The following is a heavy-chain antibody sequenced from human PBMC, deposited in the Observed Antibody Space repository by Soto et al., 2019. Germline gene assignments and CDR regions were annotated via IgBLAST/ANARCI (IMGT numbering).Heavy chain of an antibody. D-gene: IGHD1-7*01. CDR3: ARDDWNYGGYYFDY. CDR1: GGTFSSYT. J-gene: IGHJ4*02. V-gene: IGHV1-69*04. Sequence: ASVKVSCKASGGTFSSYTISWVRQAPGQGLEWMGRIIPILGIANYAQKFQGRVTITADKSTSTAYMELSSLRSEDTAVYYCARDDWNYGGYYFDYWGQGTLVTVSS. CDR2: IIPILGIA.